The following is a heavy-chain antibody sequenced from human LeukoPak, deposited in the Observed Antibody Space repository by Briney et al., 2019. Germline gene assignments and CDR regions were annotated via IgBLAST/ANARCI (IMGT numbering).Heavy chain of an antibody. CDR2: IYYTGTT. Sequence: SETLSLTCTVSGASISDYYWSWIRQPPGKGLEWIGYIYYTGTTNYSPSLRSRVTISVDTSKNQFSPKLTSVTAADTAVYYCARGHRGLGYWGQGTLVSVSS. V-gene: IGHV4-59*01. CDR3: ARGHRGLGY. D-gene: IGHD3-16*01. CDR1: GASISDYY. J-gene: IGHJ4*02.